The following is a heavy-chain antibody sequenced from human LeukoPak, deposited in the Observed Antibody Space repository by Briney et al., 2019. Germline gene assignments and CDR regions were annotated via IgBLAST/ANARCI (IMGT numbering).Heavy chain of an antibody. CDR1: GYSISSGFY. CDR3: ARYGERRRGYSYGYGSNWFDP. CDR2: IYHSGST. Sequence: SETLSLTCTVSGYSISSGFYWGWIRQPPGKGLECIGSIYHSGSTNYNPSLKSRVTISVDTSKNQFSLKLSSVTAADTAVYYCARYGERRRGYSYGYGSNWFDPWGQGTLVTVSS. J-gene: IGHJ5*02. V-gene: IGHV4-38-2*02. D-gene: IGHD5-18*01.